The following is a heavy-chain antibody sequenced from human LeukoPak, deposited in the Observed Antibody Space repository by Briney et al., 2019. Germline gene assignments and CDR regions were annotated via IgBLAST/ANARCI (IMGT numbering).Heavy chain of an antibody. V-gene: IGHV3-21*01. Sequence: GGSLRLSCEASGFTFNIYAMSWVRQAPGKGLEWVSAISKSSTYIKYADSVKGRFTVSRDNAKNSLFLQMNSLRVEDTAVYYCAREVVIVVEPAANTVDYWGQGTRVTVSS. D-gene: IGHD2-2*01. CDR3: AREVVIVVEPAANTVDY. J-gene: IGHJ4*02. CDR1: GFTFNIYA. CDR2: ISKSSTYI.